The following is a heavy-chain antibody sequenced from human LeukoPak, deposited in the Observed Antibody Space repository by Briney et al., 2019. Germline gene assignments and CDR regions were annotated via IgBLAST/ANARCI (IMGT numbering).Heavy chain of an antibody. J-gene: IGHJ4*02. Sequence: ASVKVSCKASGYTFTGYFMHWVRQAPGQGLEWMGWINPNIGATKYARKFQGRVTTTRDTSISTAYMELSRLRSDDTAAYYCARGQLTDDLDYWGQGTLVTVSS. V-gene: IGHV1-2*02. CDR1: GYTFTGYF. CDR3: ARGQLTDDLDY. CDR2: INPNIGAT. D-gene: IGHD1-14*01.